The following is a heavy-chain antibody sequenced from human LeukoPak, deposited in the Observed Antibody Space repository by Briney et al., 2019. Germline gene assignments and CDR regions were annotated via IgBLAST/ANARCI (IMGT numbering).Heavy chain of an antibody. V-gene: IGHV3-30*03. D-gene: IGHD3-10*01. CDR2: ISYDGNNK. Sequence: GGSLRLSCAASGFYFRNYGMYWVRQAPGKGLEWVAVISYDGNNKYYADSVKGRFTVSRDNSKNILYLDMNSLRAEDTAVHYCARGLGNYYNVGWYFDLWGRGTLVTVSS. CDR1: GFYFRNYG. J-gene: IGHJ2*01. CDR3: ARGLGNYYNVGWYFDL.